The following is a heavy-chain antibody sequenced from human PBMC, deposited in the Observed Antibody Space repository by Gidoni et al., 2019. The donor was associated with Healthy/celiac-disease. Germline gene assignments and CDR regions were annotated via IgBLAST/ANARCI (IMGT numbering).Heavy chain of an antibody. J-gene: IGHJ4*02. Sequence: EVQLLESGGGLVQPGGSLRLSCAASGFTFSSYAMRWVRQAPGKGLEWVSAISGSGGSTYYADSVKGRFTISRDNSKNTLYLQMNSLRAEDTAVYYCAKDLWFGEEFFDYWGQGTLVTVSS. V-gene: IGHV3-23*01. D-gene: IGHD3-10*01. CDR3: AKDLWFGEEFFDY. CDR2: ISGSGGST. CDR1: GFTFSSYA.